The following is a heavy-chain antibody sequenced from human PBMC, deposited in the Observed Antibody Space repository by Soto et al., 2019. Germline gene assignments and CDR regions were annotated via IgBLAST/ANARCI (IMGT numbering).Heavy chain of an antibody. CDR3: ARSIGLVEGYFCHSRGG. Sequence: GESLKISCKATGYSFTNYWIGWVRQMPGKGLEWMGIINPGDSDTRYSPSFQGQVTISADKSISTAYLQWSSLKASDTAIYYCARSIGLVEGYFCHSRGGWGRGTTGTV. V-gene: IGHV5-51*01. CDR1: GYSFTNYW. CDR2: INPGDSDT. D-gene: IGHD3-9*01. J-gene: IGHJ6*02.